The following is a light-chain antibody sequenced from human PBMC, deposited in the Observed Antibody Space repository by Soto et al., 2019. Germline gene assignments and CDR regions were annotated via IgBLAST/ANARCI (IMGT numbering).Light chain of an antibody. V-gene: IGLV2-8*02. CDR2: EVN. J-gene: IGLJ1*01. CDR3: SAHGGTNPYV. Sequence: QSALTQPPSASRSPGQSVAISCTGTASDIGGYNFVSWYQQHPGKAPKLMIYEVNKRPSGVPDRFSGSKSGNTASLTVSGLQAEDESDYYCSAHGGTNPYVFGTGTKLTFL. CDR1: ASDIGGYNF.